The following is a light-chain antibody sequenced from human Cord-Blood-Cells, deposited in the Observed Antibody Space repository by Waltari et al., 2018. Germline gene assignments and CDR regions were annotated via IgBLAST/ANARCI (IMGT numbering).Light chain of an antibody. CDR2: DVS. CDR1: SSDVGGLNL. V-gene: IGLV2-14*01. J-gene: IGLJ2*01. CDR3: SSYTSSSTLV. Sequence: QSALTQPASVSGSPGQSITLSCTVTSSDVGGLNLVHWYQPHPGKAPNLMSYDVSNRPSGGSNRFSGSKSGNTASLTISGLQAEDEADYYCSSYTSSSTLVFGGGTKLTVL.